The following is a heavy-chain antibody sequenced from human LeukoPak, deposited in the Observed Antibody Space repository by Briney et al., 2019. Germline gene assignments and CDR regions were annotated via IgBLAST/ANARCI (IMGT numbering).Heavy chain of an antibody. CDR1: GGSFSGYY. CDR3: ARNFDDSGSLGYY. CDR2: INHSGST. D-gene: IGHD3-10*01. J-gene: IGHJ4*02. V-gene: IGHV4-34*01. Sequence: SETLSLTCAVYGGSFSGYYWSWIRQPPGKGLEWIGEINHSGSTTYNPSLKSRVTISVDKSKNQFSLKLRSVTAADTAVYYCARNFDDSGSLGYYWGQGTLVTVSS.